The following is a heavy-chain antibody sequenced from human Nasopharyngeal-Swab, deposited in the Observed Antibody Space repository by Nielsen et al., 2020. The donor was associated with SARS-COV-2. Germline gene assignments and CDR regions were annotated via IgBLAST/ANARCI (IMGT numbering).Heavy chain of an antibody. CDR1: GYTFTGYY. CDR2: INPNSGGT. V-gene: IGHV1-2*06. D-gene: IGHD7-27*01. CDR3: ARDDLTAYDAFDI. Sequence: SVKVSCKASGYTFTGYYMHWVRQAPGQGLEWMGRINPNSGGTNYAQKFQGRVTMTRGTSISTAYMELSRLRSDDTAVYYCARDDLTAYDAFDIWGQGTMVTVSS. J-gene: IGHJ3*02.